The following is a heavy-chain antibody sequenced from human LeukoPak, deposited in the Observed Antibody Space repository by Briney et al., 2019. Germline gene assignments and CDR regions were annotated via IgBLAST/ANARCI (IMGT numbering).Heavy chain of an antibody. D-gene: IGHD6-19*01. CDR2: IHYSGNT. CDR3: ARHRLTNGWYRDFQH. Sequence: PSETLSLTCTVSGGSIINYYWSWIRQPPGKGLEWLGYIHYSGNTNYNPSLQSRVTMSVDTSENYFSLKVRFVTAADTAIYFCARHRLTNGWYRDFQHWGQGTLVSVSS. CDR1: GGSIINYY. V-gene: IGHV4-59*08. J-gene: IGHJ1*01.